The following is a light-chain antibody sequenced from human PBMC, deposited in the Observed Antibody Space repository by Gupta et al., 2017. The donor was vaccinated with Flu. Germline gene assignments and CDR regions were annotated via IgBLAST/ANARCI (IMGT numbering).Light chain of an antibody. CDR2: EVS. J-gene: IGLJ3*02. CDR1: SSDVGAYNR. Sequence: QSALTQPASVSGSPGQSITISFTGTSSDVGAYNRVSWYQQYPGKAPKLMIYEVSNRPSGVSNRFSGSKSANMASLTISGLQAEDDADYYCSSFTTSNTWVFGGGTKLTVL. CDR3: SSFTTSNTWV. V-gene: IGLV2-14*01.